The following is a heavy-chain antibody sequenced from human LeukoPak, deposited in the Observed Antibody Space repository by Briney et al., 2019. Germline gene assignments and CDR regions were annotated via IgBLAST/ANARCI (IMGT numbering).Heavy chain of an antibody. Sequence: GASVKVSCKASGGTFSSYAISWVRQAPGQGLEWMGGIIPFFGTANYAQKFQGRVTITTDESTSTAYMELSSLRSEDTAVYYCARERSEYCSSTSCYNLDYWGQGTLVTVSS. CDR2: IIPFFGTA. D-gene: IGHD2-2*02. V-gene: IGHV1-69*05. CDR3: ARERSEYCSSTSCYNLDY. J-gene: IGHJ4*02. CDR1: GGTFSSYA.